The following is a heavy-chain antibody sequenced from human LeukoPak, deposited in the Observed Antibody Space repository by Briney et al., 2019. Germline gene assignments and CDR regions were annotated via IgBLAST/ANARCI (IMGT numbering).Heavy chain of an antibody. CDR3: ARAPDVGVAAARKQGLYYGMDV. D-gene: IGHD6-13*01. Sequence: PGGSLRLSCAASGFTFSIYAMHWVRQAPGKGLEWVAVMSYDGSNKYYADSVKGRFTISRDNSKNTLYLQMNSLRVEDTAVYYCARAPDVGVAAARKQGLYYGMDVWGQGTTVTVSS. CDR2: MSYDGSNK. J-gene: IGHJ6*02. V-gene: IGHV3-30-3*01. CDR1: GFTFSIYA.